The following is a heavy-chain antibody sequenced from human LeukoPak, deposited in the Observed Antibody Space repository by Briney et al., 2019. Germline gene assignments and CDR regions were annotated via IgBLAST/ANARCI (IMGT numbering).Heavy chain of an antibody. CDR2: IYTSGST. D-gene: IGHD4-11*01. J-gene: IGHJ6*03. CDR1: GGSICSGSYY. CDR3: ARDRGLYSNYGYYYYYMDV. V-gene: IGHV4-61*02. Sequence: PSETLSLTCTVSGGSICSGSYYWSWIRQPAGQGLEWIGRIYTSGSTNYNPSLKSRVTISVDTSKNQFSLKLSSVTAADTAVYYCARDRGLYSNYGYYYYYMDVWGKGTTVTVSS.